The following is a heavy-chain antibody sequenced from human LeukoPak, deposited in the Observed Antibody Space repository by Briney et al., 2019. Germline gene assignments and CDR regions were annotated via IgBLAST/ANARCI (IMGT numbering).Heavy chain of an antibody. J-gene: IGHJ4*02. D-gene: IGHD2-2*01. CDR2: ISTSSSAI. Sequence: GGSLRLSCAASGFIFSSYSMNWVRQAPGKGLEWVSSISTSSSAIYYADSVKGRFTISRDNAKNSLFLQMDSLRAEDTAVYYCARVYCSSTSCFEWGQGTLVTVSS. V-gene: IGHV3-48*01. CDR1: GFIFSSYS. CDR3: ARVYCSSTSCFE.